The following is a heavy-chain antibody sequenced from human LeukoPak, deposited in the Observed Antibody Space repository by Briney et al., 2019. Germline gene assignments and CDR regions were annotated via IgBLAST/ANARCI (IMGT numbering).Heavy chain of an antibody. CDR3: AREGDYYDSSGYYPLDY. CDR2: INPNSGGT. Sequence: ASVKVSCKASGYTFTSYGISWVRQAPGQGLEWMGWINPNSGGTNYAQKLQGRVTMTTDTSTSTAYMELRSLRSDDTAVYYCAREGDYYDSSGYYPLDYWGQGTLVTVSS. J-gene: IGHJ4*02. CDR1: GYTFTSYG. V-gene: IGHV1-18*01. D-gene: IGHD3-22*01.